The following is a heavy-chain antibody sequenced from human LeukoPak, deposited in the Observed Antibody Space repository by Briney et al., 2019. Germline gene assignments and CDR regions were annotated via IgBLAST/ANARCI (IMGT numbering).Heavy chain of an antibody. CDR2: ISDDGGYHSGST. V-gene: IGHV4-30-2*01. CDR3: ARADSADEMYRWFDP. J-gene: IGHJ5*02. Sequence: PSETLSLTCAVSGVSINSGGYSWTWIRQPPGKGLEWIGYISDDGGYHSGSTYYKPSLKSRVTISVDRSKNQFSLRLTSVTAADTAVYYCARADSADEMYRWFDPWGQGILVIVSS. CDR1: GVSINSGGYS. D-gene: IGHD1-26*01.